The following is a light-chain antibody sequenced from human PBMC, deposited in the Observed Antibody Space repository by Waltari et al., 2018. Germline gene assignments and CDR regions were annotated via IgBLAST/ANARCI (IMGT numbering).Light chain of an antibody. CDR3: SSFTSLRSVI. V-gene: IGLV2-14*01. J-gene: IGLJ2*01. Sequence: QSALTQPASVSGSPGQSITLTCTGTTNNFVSWYQLHPGTPPRLLISHVTYRPSGVPSRFSGSKSGDTASLTISGVQAEDEAHYYCSSFTSLRSVIFGGGTTLTVL. CDR2: HVT. CDR1: TNNF.